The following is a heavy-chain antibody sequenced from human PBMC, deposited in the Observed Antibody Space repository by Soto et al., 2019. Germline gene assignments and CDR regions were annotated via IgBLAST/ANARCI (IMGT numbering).Heavy chain of an antibody. J-gene: IGHJ3*02. CDR1: GFNFRNHS. CDR2: ISSSSSYI. D-gene: IGHD3-22*01. CDR3: ARDHYYDSSGYYYPLDAFDI. Sequence: GGPQRHPSTASGFNFRNHSMHWVRQETGKGLEWVSSISSSSSYIYYADSVKGRFTISRDNAKNSLYLQMNSLRAEDTAVYYCARDHYYDSSGYYYPLDAFDIWGQGTMVTVSS. V-gene: IGHV3-21*01.